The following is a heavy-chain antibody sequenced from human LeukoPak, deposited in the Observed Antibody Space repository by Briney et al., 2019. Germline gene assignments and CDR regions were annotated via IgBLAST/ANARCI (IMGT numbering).Heavy chain of an antibody. V-gene: IGHV3-21*01. D-gene: IGHD2-8*01. CDR3: ARDLIRNYFYGMDV. J-gene: IGHJ6*02. Sequence: GGSLRLSCAASGFTFSSYSMNWVRQAPGKGLEWVASVSSSSSSIYYADSVKGRFTISRDNAKNSLYLQMNSLRAEDTAVYYCARDLIRNYFYGMDVWGQGTTVTVSS. CDR2: VSSSSSSI. CDR1: GFTFSSYS.